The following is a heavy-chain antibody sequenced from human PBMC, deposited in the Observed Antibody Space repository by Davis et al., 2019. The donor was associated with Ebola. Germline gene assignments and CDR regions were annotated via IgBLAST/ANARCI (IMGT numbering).Heavy chain of an antibody. CDR3: AKRGEYYYDTSGYYYFDY. CDR2: ITGYGGTT. V-gene: IGHV3-23*01. D-gene: IGHD3-22*01. Sequence: GGSLRLSCAASGFTVSGFAMSWVRQAPGKGLEWVAGITGYGGTTYYEESVEGRFTISRDNSKNTLYLQMNSLRAEDTAVYYCAKRGEYYYDTSGYYYFDYWGQGTLVTVSS. J-gene: IGHJ4*02. CDR1: GFTVSGFA.